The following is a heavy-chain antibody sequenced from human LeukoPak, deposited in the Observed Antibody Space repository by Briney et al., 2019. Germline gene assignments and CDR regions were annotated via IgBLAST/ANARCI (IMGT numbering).Heavy chain of an antibody. CDR2: IYYRGNT. CDR1: GGSITSCY. J-gene: IGHJ4*02. CDR3: AADNGDYRFDY. D-gene: IGHD4-17*01. Sequence: PSETLSLTCTVSGGSITSCYWNWIRQSPGKGLEWIGYIYYRGNTNYNSSLTSRVTISVDTSKNQFSLKLTSVAAADTAVYYCAADNGDYRFDYWGQGTLVSVSS. V-gene: IGHV4-59*01.